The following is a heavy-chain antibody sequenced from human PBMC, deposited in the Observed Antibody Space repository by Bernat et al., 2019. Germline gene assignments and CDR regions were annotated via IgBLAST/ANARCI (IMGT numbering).Heavy chain of an antibody. CDR1: GFTFSSYG. D-gene: IGHD3-22*01. J-gene: IGHJ4*02. V-gene: IGHV3-30*18. CDR2: ISYDGSNK. Sequence: QVQLVESGGGVVQPGRSLRLSCAASGFTFSSYGMHWVRQAPGKGLEWVAVISYDGSNKYYADSVKGRFTISRDNSKNTLYLQMNSLRAEDTAVYYCAKDWYDSSGYYLDYWGQGTLDTVSS. CDR3: AKDWYDSSGYYLDY.